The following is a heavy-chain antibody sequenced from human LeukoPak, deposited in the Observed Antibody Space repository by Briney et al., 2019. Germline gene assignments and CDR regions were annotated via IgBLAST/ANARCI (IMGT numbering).Heavy chain of an antibody. Sequence: PGGSLRLSYAASGFTVSSNYMSWVRQAPGKGLEWVAAIWADGDNKYYADSVKGRFTISRDNAKNTLYLQMNSLRAEDTAVYYCARVVTAIRDKIYYYYMDVWGKGTTVTVSS. CDR3: ARVVTAIRDKIYYYYMDV. J-gene: IGHJ6*03. CDR1: GFTVSSNY. V-gene: IGHV3-33*08. D-gene: IGHD2-21*02. CDR2: IWADGDNK.